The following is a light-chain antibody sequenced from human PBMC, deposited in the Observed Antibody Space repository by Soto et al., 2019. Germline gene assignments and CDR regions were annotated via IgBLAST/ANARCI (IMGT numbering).Light chain of an antibody. Sequence: EIVLTQSPATLSLSPGERATLSCRASQSVSSYLAWYQQKPGQAPRLLIYDASSRATGIPARFSGSGSETDFTLTSTSLEPEDFAVYYCQQRSNWPSTFGGGTKVEI. CDR1: QSVSSY. CDR3: QQRSNWPST. CDR2: DAS. J-gene: IGKJ4*01. V-gene: IGKV3-11*01.